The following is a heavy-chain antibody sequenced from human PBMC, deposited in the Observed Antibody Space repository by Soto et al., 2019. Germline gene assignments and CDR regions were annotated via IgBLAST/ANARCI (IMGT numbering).Heavy chain of an antibody. CDR3: ATTLAVAARRYNWFDP. CDR1: GGTFSSYA. CDR2: IIPIFGTA. D-gene: IGHD6-6*01. V-gene: IGHV1-69*13. Sequence: SVKVSCKASGGTFSSYAISWVRQAPGQGLEWMGGIIPIFGTANYAQKFQGRVTITADESTSTAYMELSSLRSEDTAVYYCATTLAVAARRYNWFDPWGQGTLVTVFS. J-gene: IGHJ5*02.